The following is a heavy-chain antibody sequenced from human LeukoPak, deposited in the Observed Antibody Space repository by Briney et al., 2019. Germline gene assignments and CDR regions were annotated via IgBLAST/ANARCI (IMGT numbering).Heavy chain of an antibody. V-gene: IGHV4-59*12. CDR2: IYYSGST. CDR1: GGSISSYY. CDR3: AREGLGETYFEY. J-gene: IGHJ4*02. D-gene: IGHD3-10*01. Sequence: SETLSLTCTVSGGSISSYYWSWIRQPPGKGLEWIGYIYYSGSTNYNPSLKSRVTISVDKSKNHFSLRLTSVTAADTAVYYCAREGLGETYFEYWGRGILVTVSS.